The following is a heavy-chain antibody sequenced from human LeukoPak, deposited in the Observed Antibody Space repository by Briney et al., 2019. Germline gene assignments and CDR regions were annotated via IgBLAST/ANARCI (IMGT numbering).Heavy chain of an antibody. D-gene: IGHD2-8*02. CDR1: GFTFSSYA. Sequence: GGSLRLSCAASGFTFSSYAMGWVRQAPGKGLEWVSAISASADRTFNADSVKGRFVISRDNSKNTLYLQMNSLRVEDSAVYYCVKESRTACPGYFDFWGQGTLVTVSS. CDR3: VKESRTACPGYFDF. CDR2: ISASADRT. J-gene: IGHJ4*02. V-gene: IGHV3-23*01.